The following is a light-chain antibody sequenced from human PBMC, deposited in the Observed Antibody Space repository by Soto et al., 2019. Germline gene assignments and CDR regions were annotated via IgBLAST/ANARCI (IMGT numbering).Light chain of an antibody. CDR3: CSYADNYSYV. J-gene: IGLJ1*01. CDR1: SSDVGAHNY. V-gene: IGLV2-11*01. Sequence: SALTQPRSVSGSPGQSVTISCTGTSSDVGAHNYVSWYQQHPGKAPKLMTYDVSKRPSGVPDRFSGSKSGNTASLTISGLQAEDEADYSCCSYADNYSYVFATWTKVTGL. CDR2: DVS.